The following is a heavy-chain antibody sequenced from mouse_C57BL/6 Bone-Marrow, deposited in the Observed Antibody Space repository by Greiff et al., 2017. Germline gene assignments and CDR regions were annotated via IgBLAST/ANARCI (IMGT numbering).Heavy chain of an antibody. CDR2: INPNYGTT. D-gene: IGHD2-4*01. CDR1: GYSFTDYN. J-gene: IGHJ4*01. CDR3: ARDCDYDYAMDY. V-gene: IGHV1-39*01. Sequence: VHVKQSGPELVKPGASVKISCKASGYSFTDYNMNWVKQSNGKRLEWIGVINPNYGTTRYNQKFKGKATLTVDKSSSTANMQLKSLTSEDSAVYYCARDCDYDYAMDYWGQGTSVTVSS.